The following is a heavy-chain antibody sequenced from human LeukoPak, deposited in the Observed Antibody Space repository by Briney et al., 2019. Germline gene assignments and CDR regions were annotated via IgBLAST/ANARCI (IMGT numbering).Heavy chain of an antibody. Sequence: GGXXRLXCAASXFPFSSYSMNWVRQAPGKXLXWVSSISSDSNYIYYADSVKGRFTISRDNARNSLYLQMNSLRTEDTAVYYCARDYSGYSNYWGQGALVTVSS. CDR3: ARDYSGYSNY. CDR2: ISSDSNYI. J-gene: IGHJ4*02. V-gene: IGHV3-21*01. CDR1: XFPFSSYS. D-gene: IGHD4-11*01.